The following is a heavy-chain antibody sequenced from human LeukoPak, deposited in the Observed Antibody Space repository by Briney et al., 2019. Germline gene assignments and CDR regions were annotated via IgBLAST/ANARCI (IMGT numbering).Heavy chain of an antibody. J-gene: IGHJ4*02. D-gene: IGHD3-10*01. Sequence: GGSLRLSCAASGFTFSNYWMSWVRQAPGKGLEWVANIKEDGREKHYVDSVKGRFTISRDNAKNSLYLQMNSLRVEDTAVYYCARTIRGYWGQGTLVTVSS. V-gene: IGHV3-7*03. CDR1: GFTFSNYW. CDR2: IKEDGREK. CDR3: ARTIRGY.